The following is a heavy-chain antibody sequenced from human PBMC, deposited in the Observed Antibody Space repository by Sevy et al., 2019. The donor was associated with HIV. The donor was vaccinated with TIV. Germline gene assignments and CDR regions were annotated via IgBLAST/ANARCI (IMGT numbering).Heavy chain of an antibody. CDR3: ARSWEQQLHDAFDI. CDR2: ITFSSNYI. Sequence: GGSLRLSCAASGFSFSTYNMNWVRQAPGKGLEWVSSITFSSNYIYYADSVKDRITISRDNAKNSLYLQMNSLRAEDTAVYYCARSWEQQLHDAFDIWGQGTMVTVSS. D-gene: IGHD6-13*01. J-gene: IGHJ3*02. V-gene: IGHV3-21*01. CDR1: GFSFSTYN.